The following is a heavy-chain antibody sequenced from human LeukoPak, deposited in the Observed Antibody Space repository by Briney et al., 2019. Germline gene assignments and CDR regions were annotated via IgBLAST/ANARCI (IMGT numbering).Heavy chain of an antibody. CDR1: GYTFTSYY. D-gene: IGHD2-15*01. V-gene: IGHV1-46*01. J-gene: IGHJ4*02. CDR3: ARGYCSGATCYFDY. CDR2: INPSGGGT. Sequence: ASVKVSCKASGYTFTSYYMHWVRQAPGQGLEWMGIINPSGGGTSYAQKFQGRVTMTRDTSTSTVYMELSTLRSEDTALYYCARGYCSGATCYFDYWGQGTLATVSS.